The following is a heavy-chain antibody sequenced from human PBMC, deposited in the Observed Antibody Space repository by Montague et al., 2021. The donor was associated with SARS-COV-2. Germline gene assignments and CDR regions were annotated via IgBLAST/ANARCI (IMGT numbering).Heavy chain of an antibody. V-gene: IGHV4-59*02. Sequence: SETLSLTCAISGGSASGYYWAWIRQPPGKGLEWIGYMYYTGTSNYNPSLKSRVSMSIDTSENHFSLNLTSVAAADTGVYYCARGLGYTSMFRFFDYWGHGAQGTVSS. CDR3: ARGLGYTSMFRFFDY. CDR2: MYYTGTS. D-gene: IGHD2-2*02. J-gene: IGHJ4*01. CDR1: GGSASGYY.